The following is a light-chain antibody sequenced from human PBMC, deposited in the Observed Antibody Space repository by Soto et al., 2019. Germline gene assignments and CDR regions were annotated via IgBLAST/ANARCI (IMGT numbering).Light chain of an antibody. CDR3: QQYASSSYS. CDR1: QTVSSNY. V-gene: IGKV3-20*01. CDR2: TVS. Sequence: EIVLTQSPGTLYLSPGERATLSCRASQTVSSNYLAWYQQKPGLPPRLLIYTVSNRATGVPGRFSGSWSGTDFTLTISRLEPEDVAVYYCQQYASSSYSFGQWTKVEIK. J-gene: IGKJ2*01.